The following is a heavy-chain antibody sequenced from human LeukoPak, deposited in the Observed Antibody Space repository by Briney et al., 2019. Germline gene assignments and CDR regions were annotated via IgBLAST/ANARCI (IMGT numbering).Heavy chain of an antibody. D-gene: IGHD5-12*01. CDR2: IIPIFGTA. Sequence: ASVKVSCKASGGTFSSYAISWVRQAPGQGLEWMGGIIPIFGTANYAQKFQGRVTITADESTSTAYMELSSLRSEDTAVYYCASTPGYSGYGGAFDYWGQGTLVTVSS. CDR1: GGTFSSYA. V-gene: IGHV1-69*13. CDR3: ASTPGYSGYGGAFDY. J-gene: IGHJ4*02.